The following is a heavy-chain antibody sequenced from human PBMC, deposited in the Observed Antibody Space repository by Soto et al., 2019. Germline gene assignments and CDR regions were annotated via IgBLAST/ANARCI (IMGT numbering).Heavy chain of an antibody. CDR2: IIPIFGTA. CDR3: ARVTAAAGTQYYYYGMDV. J-gene: IGHJ6*02. D-gene: IGHD6-13*01. Sequence: GALVKVSCKASGGTFSSYAISWLRQAPGQGLEWMGGIIPIFGTANYAQKFQGRVTITADESTSTAYMELSSLRSEDTAVYYCARVTAAAGTQYYYYGMDVWGQGTTVTVS. V-gene: IGHV1-69*13. CDR1: GGTFSSYA.